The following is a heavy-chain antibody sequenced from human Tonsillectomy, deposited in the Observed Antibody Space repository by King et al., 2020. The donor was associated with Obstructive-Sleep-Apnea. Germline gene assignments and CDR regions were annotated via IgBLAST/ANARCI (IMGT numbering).Heavy chain of an antibody. Sequence: VPLQESGPGLVKPSETLSLTCTVSGGSMSSYYWSWIRQPPGKGLEWIGYICYSRSTNYNPSLKSRVTISVDTSKNQFSLKLSSVTAADTAVYYCARGLNWEYYFDYWGQGTLVTVSS. CDR1: GGSMSSYY. J-gene: IGHJ4*02. CDR2: ICYSRST. D-gene: IGHD1-1*01. CDR3: ARGLNWEYYFDY. V-gene: IGHV4-59*01.